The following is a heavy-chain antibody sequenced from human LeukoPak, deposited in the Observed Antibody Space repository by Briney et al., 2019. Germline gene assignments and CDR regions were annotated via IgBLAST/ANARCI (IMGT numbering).Heavy chain of an antibody. D-gene: IGHD6-19*01. CDR1: GFTFSGSA. J-gene: IGHJ5*02. V-gene: IGHV3-73*01. Sequence: GGSLRLSCAASGFTFSGSAMHWVRQASGKGLEWVGRIRSKANSYATAYAASVKGRFTISRDDSKNTAYLQMNSLKTEDTAVYYCTRLHGYSSGVFDPWGQGTLVTVSS. CDR3: TRLHGYSSGVFDP. CDR2: IRSKANSYAT.